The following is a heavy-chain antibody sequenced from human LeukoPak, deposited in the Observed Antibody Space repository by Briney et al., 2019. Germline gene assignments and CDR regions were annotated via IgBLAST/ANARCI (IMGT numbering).Heavy chain of an antibody. CDR1: GNSISSGDNY. V-gene: IGHV4-61*02. D-gene: IGHD7-27*01. Sequence: PSETLSLTCTVSGNSISSGDNYWSWIRQPAGKGLEWIGRIYTSGSTNYNPSLKSRVTISGDTSKNQFSLRLSSVTAADTAVYYCARHVARTANWGSSWESSWERTTKYYYYMDVWGKGTTVTISS. CDR2: IYTSGST. CDR3: ARHVARTANWGSSWESSWERTTKYYYYMDV. J-gene: IGHJ6*03.